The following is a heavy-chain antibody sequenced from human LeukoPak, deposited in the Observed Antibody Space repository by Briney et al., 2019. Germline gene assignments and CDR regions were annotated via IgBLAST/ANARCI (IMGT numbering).Heavy chain of an antibody. J-gene: IGHJ4*02. V-gene: IGHV3-23*01. CDR3: TREGGDCSSSSCYSLGQDS. Sequence: TGGSLRLSCTASGFTFGDYAMSWFRQAPGKGLEWVSGISGGGDRTYYADSVKGRFSISRDNAKNSLFLQMNSLRADDTAVYYCTREGGDCSSSSCYSLGQDSWGQGTLVTVSP. CDR2: ISGGGDRT. CDR1: GFTFGDYA. D-gene: IGHD2-2*01.